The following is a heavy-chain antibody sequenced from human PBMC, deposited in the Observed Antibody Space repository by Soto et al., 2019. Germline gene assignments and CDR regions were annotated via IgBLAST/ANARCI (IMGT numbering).Heavy chain of an antibody. V-gene: IGHV1-69*01. CDR1: WVTFSSYT. J-gene: IGHJ4*02. Sequence: GRPVKTSCKTSWVTFSSYTMSWVGPAPGQGLEWMGGIIPIFGTANYAQKFQGRVTITADESTSTAYMELSSLRSEDTAVYYCARGLRYSSSWYDYWGQGTLVTVSS. D-gene: IGHD6-13*01. CDR2: IIPIFGTA. CDR3: ARGLRYSSSWYDY.